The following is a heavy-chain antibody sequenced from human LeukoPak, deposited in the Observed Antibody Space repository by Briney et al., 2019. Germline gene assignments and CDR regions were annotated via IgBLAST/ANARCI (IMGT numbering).Heavy chain of an antibody. D-gene: IGHD5-24*01. V-gene: IGHV3-21*01. Sequence: GGSLRLSCAASGFTFSHYWMHWVRQAPGKGLEWVSCISSSSTYIYYAGSVQGRFTFSRDNAKNSLYLQLNSLRAEDTAVYYCARVGDGYKNDAFDGWGQGTMVTVSS. CDR3: ARVGDGYKNDAFDG. J-gene: IGHJ3*01. CDR1: GFTFSHYW. CDR2: ISSSSTYI.